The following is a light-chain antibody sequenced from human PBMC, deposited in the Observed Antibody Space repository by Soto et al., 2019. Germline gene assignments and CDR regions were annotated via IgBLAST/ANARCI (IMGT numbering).Light chain of an antibody. CDR2: DVT. V-gene: IGLV2-11*01. CDR1: SSDVGGSNY. J-gene: IGLJ3*02. CDR3: CSYAGSYVWV. Sequence: QSALTQPRSVSGSPGQSVTISCTGTSSDVGGSNYVTWYHQYPGTAPKLMIYDVTRRPSGVPDRFSGSKSGNTASLTISGLQAEDEADYYCCSYAGSYVWVFGGGTKLTVL.